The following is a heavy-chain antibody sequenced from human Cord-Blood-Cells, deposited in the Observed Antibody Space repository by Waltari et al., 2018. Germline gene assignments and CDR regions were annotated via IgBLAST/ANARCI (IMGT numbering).Heavy chain of an antibody. Sequence: QVPLVQSGAEVKKPGASVKVSCNVSGYTLTELSLPLVRHDPGKGLEWMGGFDPEDGETIYAQKFQGRVTMTEDTSTDTAYMELSSLRSEDTAVYYCATGNASVPDAFDIWGQGTMVTVSS. V-gene: IGHV1-24*01. CDR1: GYTLTELS. D-gene: IGHD3-10*01. J-gene: IGHJ3*02. CDR3: ATGNASVPDAFDI. CDR2: FDPEDGET.